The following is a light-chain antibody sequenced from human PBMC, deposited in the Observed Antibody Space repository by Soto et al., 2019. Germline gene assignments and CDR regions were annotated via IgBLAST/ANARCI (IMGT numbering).Light chain of an antibody. J-gene: IGKJ4*01. CDR2: DAS. CDR3: EQYGSTPLT. V-gene: IGKV3-20*01. CDR1: QSVANNY. Sequence: EIVLTQSPGTLSLSPGERATLSSRASQSVANNYLAWYQQKPGQAPRFLMYDASSRATGIPDRFSGSGSGTDFTLTISRLEPEDFAVYYCEQYGSTPLTFGGGTKVEIK.